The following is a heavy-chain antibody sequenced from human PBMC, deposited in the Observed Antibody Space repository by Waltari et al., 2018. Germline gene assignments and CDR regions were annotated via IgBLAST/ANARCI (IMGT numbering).Heavy chain of an antibody. V-gene: IGHV3-48*04. CDR3: TYSSSWSRGFDY. J-gene: IGHJ4*02. CDR2: SSSRSSTR. D-gene: IGHD6-13*01. CDR1: GFTFSSYS. Sequence: EVQLVESGGGLVQPGGSLRLSCAASGFTFSSYSMNWVRQAPGKGLEWVSNSSSRSSTRYYADSVKGRFTISRDNAKNSLYLQMNSLRAEETAVYYCTYSSSWSRGFDYWGQGTLVTVSS.